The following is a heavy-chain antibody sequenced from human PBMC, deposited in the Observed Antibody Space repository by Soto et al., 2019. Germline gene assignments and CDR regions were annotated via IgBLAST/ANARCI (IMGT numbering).Heavy chain of an antibody. CDR2: IYSGGST. J-gene: IGHJ4*02. Sequence: GGSLRLSCAASGFTVSSNYMSWVRQAPGKGLEWVSVIYSGGSTYYAASVKGRFTISRDNSKNTLYLQMNSLRAEDTAVYYCAREDYYDSSGYYGYWGQGTLVTVSS. V-gene: IGHV3-53*01. D-gene: IGHD3-22*01. CDR1: GFTVSSNY. CDR3: AREDYYDSSGYYGY.